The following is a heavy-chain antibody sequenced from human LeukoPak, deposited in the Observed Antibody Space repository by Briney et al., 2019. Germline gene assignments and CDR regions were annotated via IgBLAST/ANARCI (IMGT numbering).Heavy chain of an antibody. CDR3: ARDGRFAYYYDSSGYSFTGY. J-gene: IGHJ4*02. V-gene: IGHV1-46*01. CDR2: INPGGGST. Sequence: ASVKVSCKASGYTFTSYYMHWVRQAPGQGLEWMGIINPGGGSTSYAQKFQGRVTMTRDTSTSTVYMELSSLRSEDMAVYYCARDGRFAYYYDSSGYSFTGYWGQGTLVTVSS. CDR1: GYTFTSYY. D-gene: IGHD3-22*01.